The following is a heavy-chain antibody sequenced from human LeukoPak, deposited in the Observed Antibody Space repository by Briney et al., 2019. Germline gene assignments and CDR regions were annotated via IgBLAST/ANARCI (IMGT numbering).Heavy chain of an antibody. Sequence: GGSLRLSCAASKFTFSTFSMSWVRQAPGRGLEWVLGISNSGGDTQYADSVKGRFTISRDNSKNTLYLQMNSLRAEDTAVYYCAKSRSYTVRDAFEIWGQGTKVTVSS. D-gene: IGHD3-10*01. V-gene: IGHV3-23*01. CDR2: ISNSGGDT. CDR1: KFTFSTFS. J-gene: IGHJ3*02. CDR3: AKSRSYTVRDAFEI.